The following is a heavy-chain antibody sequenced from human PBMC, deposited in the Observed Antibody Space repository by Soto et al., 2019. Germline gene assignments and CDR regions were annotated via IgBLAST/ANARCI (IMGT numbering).Heavy chain of an antibody. Sequence: LSLTCTVSGGSISSYYWSWIRQPPGKGLEWIGYIYYSGSTNYNPSLKSRVTISVDTSKNQFSLKLSSVTAADTAVYYCARDYYYGSSGYYYVRSIDLCGQG. CDR3: ARDYYYGSSGYYYVRSIDL. CDR2: IYYSGST. J-gene: IGHJ5*02. V-gene: IGHV4-59*01. D-gene: IGHD3-22*01. CDR1: GGSISSYY.